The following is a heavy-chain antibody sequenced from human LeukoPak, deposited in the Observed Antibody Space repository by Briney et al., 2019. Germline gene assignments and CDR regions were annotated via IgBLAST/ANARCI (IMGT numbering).Heavy chain of an antibody. D-gene: IGHD6-19*01. Sequence: ASVKVSCKASGGTFSSYAISWVRQAPGQGLEWMGGIIPIFGTANYAQKFQGRVTITTDESTSTAYMELSSLRSEDTAVYYCARVPSIAVAGTGWFDPWGQGTLVTVSS. CDR3: ARVPSIAVAGTGWFDP. V-gene: IGHV1-69*05. J-gene: IGHJ5*02. CDR1: GGTFSSYA. CDR2: IIPIFGTA.